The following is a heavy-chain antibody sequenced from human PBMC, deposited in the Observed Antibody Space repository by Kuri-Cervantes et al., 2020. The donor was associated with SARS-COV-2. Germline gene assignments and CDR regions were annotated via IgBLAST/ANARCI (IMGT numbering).Heavy chain of an antibody. D-gene: IGHD3-22*01. CDR2: INQDGSEK. J-gene: IGHJ5*02. Sequence: GESLKISCAASGFTFSSYWMSWVRQAPGKGLEWVANINQDGSEKYYVDSVKGRFTISRDNAKNSLYLQMNSLRAEDTAVYYCARDYYDSSGYFISGLWFDPWGQGTLVTVSS. CDR1: GFTFSSYW. CDR3: ARDYYDSSGYFISGLWFDP. V-gene: IGHV3-7*01.